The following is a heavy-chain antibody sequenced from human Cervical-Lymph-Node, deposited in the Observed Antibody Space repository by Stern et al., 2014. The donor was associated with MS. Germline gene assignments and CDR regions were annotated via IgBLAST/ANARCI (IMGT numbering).Heavy chain of an antibody. CDR2: IYTSGST. J-gene: IGHJ4*02. CDR1: GGSISSGSYY. D-gene: IGHD5-24*01. CDR3: ARVRDGYSFDY. Sequence: QVQLQESGPGLVKPSQTLSLTCTVSGGSISSGSYYWSWIRQPAGKGLEWIGRIYTSGSTNYNPSLKSRVTISVDTSQNQFSLKLSSVTAADTAVYYCARVRDGYSFDYWGQGTLVTVSS. V-gene: IGHV4-61*02.